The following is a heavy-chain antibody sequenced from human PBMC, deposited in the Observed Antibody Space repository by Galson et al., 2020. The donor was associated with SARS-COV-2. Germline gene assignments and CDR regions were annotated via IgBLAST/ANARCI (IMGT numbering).Heavy chain of an antibody. V-gene: IGHV3-33*01. Sequence: SLRLSCAASGFTFSSYGMYWVRQAPGKGLEWVAVIWYDGSNKYYADSVKGRFTISRDNSKNTLYLQMNSLRAEDTAVYYCARDPAPHYYDSSGYHDYWGQGTLVTVSS. CDR1: GFTFSSYG. CDR2: IWYDGSNK. D-gene: IGHD3-22*01. J-gene: IGHJ4*02. CDR3: ARDPAPHYYDSSGYHDY.